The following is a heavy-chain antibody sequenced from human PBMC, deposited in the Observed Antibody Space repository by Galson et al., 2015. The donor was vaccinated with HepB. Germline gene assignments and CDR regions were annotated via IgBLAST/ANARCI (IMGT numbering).Heavy chain of an antibody. V-gene: IGHV6-1*01. CDR3: ASGAQWLDY. J-gene: IGHJ4*02. CDR1: GDSVSSNSAS. Sequence: CAISGDSVSSNSASWNWIRQSPSRGLEWLGRTYYWSKWYNDYALSVKSRITINPDTSKNQFSLQLNSVTPEDTAVYYCASGAQWLDYWGQGTLATVSS. D-gene: IGHD6-19*01. CDR2: TYYWSKWYN.